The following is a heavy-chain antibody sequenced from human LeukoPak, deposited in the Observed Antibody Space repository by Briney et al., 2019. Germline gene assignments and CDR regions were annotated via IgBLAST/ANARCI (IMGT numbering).Heavy chain of an antibody. CDR1: GGSISSSSYY. V-gene: IGHV4-39*01. D-gene: IGHD3-10*01. CDR2: IYYSVST. J-gene: IGHJ3*02. Sequence: PSETLSLTCTVSGGSISSSSYYWGWVRQPPGKGREWIGSIYYSVSTSYNPSLKSRVPIPVDTSKNQFSLKLSSVTAADTAVYYCARHPVGSAFDIWGQGTMVTVSS. CDR3: ARHPVGSAFDI.